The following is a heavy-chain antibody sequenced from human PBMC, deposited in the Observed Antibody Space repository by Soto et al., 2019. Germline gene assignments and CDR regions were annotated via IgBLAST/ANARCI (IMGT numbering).Heavy chain of an antibody. CDR2: ISGSGGST. CDR1: GFTFSSYA. V-gene: IGHV3-23*01. Sequence: GGSLRLSCAASGFTFSSYAMSWVRQAPGKGLEWVSAISGSGGSTYYADSVKGRFTISRDNSKNTLYLQMNSLRAEDTAVYYCAKDLRRPSPPGIAAAGTLQHWGQGTLVTVSS. CDR3: AKDLRRPSPPGIAAAGTLQH. D-gene: IGHD6-13*01. J-gene: IGHJ1*01.